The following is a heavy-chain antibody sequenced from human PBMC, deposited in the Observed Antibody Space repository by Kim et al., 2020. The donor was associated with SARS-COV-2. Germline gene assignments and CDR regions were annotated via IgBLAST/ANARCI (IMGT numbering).Heavy chain of an antibody. V-gene: IGHV3-74*01. CDR1: GFTFSNYW. Sequence: GGSLRLSCVVSGFTFSNYWMHWVRQVPGKGLVWVARINGDGTSTRHADSVKGRFTISRDNAKNTLYVYMDSLRDEDTAVYYCVREGLYCSGTTCYKAAFDYWGQGTLVTVSS. CDR3: VREGLYCSGTTCYKAAFDY. D-gene: IGHD2-15*01. CDR2: INGDGTST. J-gene: IGHJ4*02.